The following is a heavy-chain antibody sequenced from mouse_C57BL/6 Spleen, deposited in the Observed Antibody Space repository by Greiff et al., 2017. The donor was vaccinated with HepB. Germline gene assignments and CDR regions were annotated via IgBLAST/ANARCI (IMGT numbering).Heavy chain of an antibody. CDR3: ARRGWLLREAMDY. D-gene: IGHD2-3*01. CDR1: GYTFTDYY. J-gene: IGHJ4*01. CDR2: INPNNGGT. V-gene: IGHV1-26*01. Sequence: EVKLMDSGPELVKPGASVKISCKASGYTFTDYYMNWVKQSHGKSLEWIGDINPNNGGTIYNQKFKGKATLTVDKSSSTAYMELRSLTAEDSAVYYCARRGWLLREAMDYWGQGTSVTVSS.